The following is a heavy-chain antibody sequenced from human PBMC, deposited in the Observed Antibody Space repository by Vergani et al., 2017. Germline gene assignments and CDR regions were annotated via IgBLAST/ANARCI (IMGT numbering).Heavy chain of an antibody. CDR2: IRHDGIT. CDR3: AREXYCINGVCFTLFDV. D-gene: IGHD2-8*01. J-gene: IGHJ4*02. CDR1: GGSFNDYW. V-gene: IGHV4-34*01. Sequence: QAQLQQWGAGLLKPSETLALTCAIYGGSFNDYWWTWIRQPPGKGLEWIGEIRHDGITHYSPSLKSRVTISIDTSTHQFSLNLRSVTAADTAVYYCAREXYCINGVCFTLFDVWGQGALVTVSS.